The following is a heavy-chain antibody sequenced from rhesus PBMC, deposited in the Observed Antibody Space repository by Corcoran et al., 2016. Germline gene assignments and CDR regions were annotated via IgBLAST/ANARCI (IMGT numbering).Heavy chain of an antibody. CDR2: FSGSSGST. V-gene: IGHV4-99*01. J-gene: IGHJ5-2*02. D-gene: IGHD3-3*01. Sequence: QVQLQESGPGLVKPSETLSLPCAVSGYSISSGYYWRGIRQPPGKGLEYIGYFSGSSGSTYYNPSLKSRVPISKDTSKNQFSLKLSSVTAADTAVYYCARQTTIFVVVTFNSLDVWGRGVLVTVSS. CDR1: GYSISSGYY. CDR3: ARQTTIFVVVTFNSLDV.